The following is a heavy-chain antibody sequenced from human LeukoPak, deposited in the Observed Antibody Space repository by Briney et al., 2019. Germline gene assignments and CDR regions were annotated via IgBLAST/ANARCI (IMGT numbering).Heavy chain of an antibody. D-gene: IGHD2-15*01. J-gene: IGHJ5*02. V-gene: IGHV4-61*02. CDR3: ARVDGSCSGGSCPSGNWFDP. CDR2: FHTRGST. CDR1: RGSISSGNYY. Sequence: SQTLSLTCTVARGSISSGNYYWSWIRQPAGKGLEWIGRFHTRGSTNYNPSLKSRVIISVDTSKNQFSLKLNSVTAADTAVYYCARVDGSCSGGSCPSGNWFDPWGQGTLVTVSS.